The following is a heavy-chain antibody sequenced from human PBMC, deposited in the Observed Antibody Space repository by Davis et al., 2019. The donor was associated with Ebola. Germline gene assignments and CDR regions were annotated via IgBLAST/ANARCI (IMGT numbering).Heavy chain of an antibody. CDR1: GYTFASYW. J-gene: IGHJ6*02. CDR2: IYPGDSDT. V-gene: IGHV5-51*01. D-gene: IGHD6-13*01. Sequence: GESLKISCKGSGYTFASYWIGWVRQMPGKGLEWMGLIYPGDSDTRYSPSFEGRVTISADKSISTAYLQWSSLKASDTAIYYCARHRYSSNWYDGMDVWGQGTTVTVSS. CDR3: ARHRYSSNWYDGMDV.